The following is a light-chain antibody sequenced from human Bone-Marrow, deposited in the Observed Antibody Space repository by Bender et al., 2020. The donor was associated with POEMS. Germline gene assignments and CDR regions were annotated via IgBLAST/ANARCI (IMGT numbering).Light chain of an antibody. CDR2: INN. V-gene: IGLV1-44*01. Sequence: QSVLTQPPSASGTPGQRVTISCSGSSSNIGTNPVNWYQQLPGTAPKLLIYINNQRPSGIPERFSGSNSGDTATLTISGTQSMDEADYYCQAWDRNTVVIGGGTKLTVL. J-gene: IGLJ2*01. CDR3: QAWDRNTVV. CDR1: SSNIGTNP.